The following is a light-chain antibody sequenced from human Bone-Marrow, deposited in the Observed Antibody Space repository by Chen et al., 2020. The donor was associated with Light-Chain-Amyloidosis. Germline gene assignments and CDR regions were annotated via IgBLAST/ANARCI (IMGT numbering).Light chain of an antibody. CDR3: QQYYSTPRT. CDR2: WAS. J-gene: IGKJ2*01. V-gene: IGKV4-1*01. Sequence: DIVMTQSPDSLAVSLGERATINCKSSQSVLYSSNNKNYLAWYQQKPGQPPKLLISWASTRESGVPDRFSGSGSGTDFTLTISSLQAEDVAVYYCQQYYSTPRTFGQGIKLEIK. CDR1: QSVLYSSNNKNY.